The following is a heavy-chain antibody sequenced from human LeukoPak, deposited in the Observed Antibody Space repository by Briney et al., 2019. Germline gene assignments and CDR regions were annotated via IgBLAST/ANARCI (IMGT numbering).Heavy chain of an antibody. CDR1: GYTFTTYR. D-gene: IGHD6-25*01. CDR3: ARTTSFTASGYDY. Sequence: ASVKDSCRASGYTFTTYRINWVRQATGQGLEWMGWMNPNSGDRGYAQKFQGRVTITTDNSIGTAYMELSSRRSEDPAVYFCARTTSFTASGYDYWGQGTLVTVSS. V-gene: IGHV1-8*03. J-gene: IGHJ4*02. CDR2: MNPNSGDR.